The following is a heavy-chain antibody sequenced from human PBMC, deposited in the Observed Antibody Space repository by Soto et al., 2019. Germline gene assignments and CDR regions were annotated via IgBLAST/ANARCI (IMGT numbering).Heavy chain of an antibody. J-gene: IGHJ6*02. V-gene: IGHV1-69*13. Sequence: SVKVCCKDSGCTFSSYAISWVRQAPGQRLEWMGGIIPIFGTANYAQKFQGRVTITADESISTAYLQWSSLKASDTAMYYCARTSTQSRGYSYGHGGMDVWGQGTTVTVPS. CDR1: GCTFSSYA. CDR3: ARTSTQSRGYSYGHGGMDV. CDR2: IIPIFGTA. D-gene: IGHD5-18*01.